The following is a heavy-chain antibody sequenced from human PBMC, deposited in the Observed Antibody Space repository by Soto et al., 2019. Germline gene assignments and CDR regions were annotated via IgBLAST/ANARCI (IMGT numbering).Heavy chain of an antibody. CDR2: INPSGGST. Sequence: GASVKVSCKASGYTFTSYYMHWVRQAPGQGLEWMGIINPSGGSTSYAQKFQGRVTMTRDTSTSTVYMELSSLRSEDTAVYYCARDGVIMDIVVVPAEFDYWGQGTLVTVSS. V-gene: IGHV1-46*01. CDR1: GYTFTSYY. CDR3: ARDGVIMDIVVVPAEFDY. J-gene: IGHJ4*02. D-gene: IGHD2-2*03.